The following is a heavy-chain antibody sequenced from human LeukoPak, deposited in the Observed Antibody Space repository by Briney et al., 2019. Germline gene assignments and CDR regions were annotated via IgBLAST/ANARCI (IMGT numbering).Heavy chain of an antibody. Sequence: SETLPLTCTVSGYSISSGYYWGWIRQPPGKGLGWIGSIYRSGSTYYNPSLKSRVTISVDTSKNQFSLKLSSVTAADTAAYYCARADPPYYYDGGAYYTGSDFFDYWGQGTLVTVSS. J-gene: IGHJ4*02. CDR3: ARADPPYYYDGGAYYTGSDFFDY. CDR2: IYRSGST. D-gene: IGHD3-22*01. CDR1: GYSISSGYY. V-gene: IGHV4-38-2*02.